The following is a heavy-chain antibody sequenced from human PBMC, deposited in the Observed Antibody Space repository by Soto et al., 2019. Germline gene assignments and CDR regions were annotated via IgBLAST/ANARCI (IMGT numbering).Heavy chain of an antibody. D-gene: IGHD3-3*01. CDR2: ISSSSYI. J-gene: IGHJ6*02. CDR1: GFTFSSYS. V-gene: IGHV3-21*01. Sequence: PGGSLRLSCAASGFTFSSYSMNWVRQAPGKGLEWVSSISSSSYIYYADSVKGRFTISRDNAKNSLYLQMNSLRAEDTAVYYCARGGGLRFLEWLPHYYGMDVWGQGTTVTVSS. CDR3: ARGGGLRFLEWLPHYYGMDV.